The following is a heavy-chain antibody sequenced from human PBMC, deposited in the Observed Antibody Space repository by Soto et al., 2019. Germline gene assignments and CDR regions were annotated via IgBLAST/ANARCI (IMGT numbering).Heavy chain of an antibody. CDR1: GGSFSGYY. CDR3: AGRSITIFGRFDP. Sequence: SETLSLTCAVYGGSFSGYYWSWIGQPPGKGLEWIGEIHHTGSTTPNPSLKSRVTISVDTSKNQFSLKLSSVTAADTAVYYCAGRSITIFGRFDPWGQGTLVTVSS. V-gene: IGHV4-34*01. J-gene: IGHJ5*02. CDR2: IHHTGST. D-gene: IGHD3-3*01.